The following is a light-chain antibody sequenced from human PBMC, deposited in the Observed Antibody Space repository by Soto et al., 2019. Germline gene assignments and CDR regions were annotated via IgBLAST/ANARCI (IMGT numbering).Light chain of an antibody. J-gene: IGKJ1*01. CDR1: QTINNN. Sequence: VMTQAPATLSVSPVERATLYSRASQTINNNVAWYQLKDGQVPRLLIYGASTRAADVPARFSGGGSGTEFTLTISSLQSEDFAEYHCQQRSNWPRTCGQGTKGDIK. CDR3: QQRSNWPRT. CDR2: GAS. V-gene: IGKV3-15*01.